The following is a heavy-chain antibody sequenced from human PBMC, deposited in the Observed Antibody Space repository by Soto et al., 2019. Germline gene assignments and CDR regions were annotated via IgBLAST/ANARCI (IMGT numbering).Heavy chain of an antibody. CDR2: INPSDGST. Sequence: ASVKVSCKASGSTLTNYYIHWVRQAPGQGLECMGIINPSDGSTNSAQKFRGRVTMTRDTSTSPVYMELSSLRSEDTAVYYCAMHVHPHSSSSYFDSGGQGTLVTVFS. D-gene: IGHD6-6*01. J-gene: IGHJ4*02. V-gene: IGHV1-46*01. CDR3: AMHVHPHSSSSYFDS. CDR1: GSTLTNYY.